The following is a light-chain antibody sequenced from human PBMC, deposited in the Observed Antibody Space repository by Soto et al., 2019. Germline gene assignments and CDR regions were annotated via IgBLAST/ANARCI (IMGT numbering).Light chain of an antibody. V-gene: IGLV2-14*01. Sequence: QSALAQPASVSGSPGQSITTSCTGTSSDVGGYDFVSWYQHHPGKAPKLMIYDVNNRPSGLSNRFSGSKSGNTASLTISGLQTEDEADYYCSSYTSSHTRVFGTGTKVTVL. CDR1: SSDVGGYDF. CDR2: DVN. CDR3: SSYTSSHTRV. J-gene: IGLJ1*01.